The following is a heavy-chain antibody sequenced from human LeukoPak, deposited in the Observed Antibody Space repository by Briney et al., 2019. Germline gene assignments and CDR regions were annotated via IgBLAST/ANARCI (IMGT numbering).Heavy chain of an antibody. J-gene: IGHJ4*02. Sequence: PGGSLRLSCAASGFTFSSYAMHWVRQAPGKGLEWVAVISYDGSNKYYADSVKGRFTISRDNSKNTLYLQMNSLRAEDTAAYYCASPIAVAGCWGQGTLVTVSS. V-gene: IGHV3-30-3*01. D-gene: IGHD6-19*01. CDR1: GFTFSSYA. CDR3: ASPIAVAGC. CDR2: ISYDGSNK.